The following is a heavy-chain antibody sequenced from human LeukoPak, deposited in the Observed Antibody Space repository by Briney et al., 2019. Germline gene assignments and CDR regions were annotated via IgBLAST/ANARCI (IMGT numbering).Heavy chain of an antibody. Sequence: ASVKVSCKASGYTFTSYGISWVRQAPGQGLEWMGWISAYNGNTDYAQKLQGRVTMTTDTSTSTAYMELRSLRSDDTAVYYCARMAMVVAAITYDYWGQGTLVTVSS. V-gene: IGHV1-18*01. D-gene: IGHD2-15*01. CDR1: GYTFTSYG. CDR3: ARMAMVVAAITYDY. CDR2: ISAYNGNT. J-gene: IGHJ4*02.